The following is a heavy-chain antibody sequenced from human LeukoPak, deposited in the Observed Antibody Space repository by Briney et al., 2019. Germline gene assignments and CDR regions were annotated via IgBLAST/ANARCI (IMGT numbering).Heavy chain of an antibody. D-gene: IGHD3-10*01. CDR2: ISSSSSYI. J-gene: IGHJ6*04. Sequence: PGGSLRLSCAASGFTFSSYSMNWVRQAPGKGLEWVSSISSSSSYIYYADSVKGRFTMSRDNAKNSLYLQMNSLRAEDTAVYYCAIMVRGVIVGGMDVWGKGTTVTVSS. V-gene: IGHV3-21*01. CDR3: AIMVRGVIVGGMDV. CDR1: GFTFSSYS.